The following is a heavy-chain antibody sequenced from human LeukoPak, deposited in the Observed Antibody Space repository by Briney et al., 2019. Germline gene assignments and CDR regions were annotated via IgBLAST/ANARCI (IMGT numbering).Heavy chain of an antibody. Sequence: ASVKVSCKASGYTFTGYDINWVRQATGQGLEWMGWMNPNSGNTGYAQKFQGRVTMTRNTSISTAYMELSSLRSEGTAVYYCVNYYYDSSGYYYGMDVWGQGTTVTVSS. CDR2: MNPNSGNT. D-gene: IGHD3-22*01. V-gene: IGHV1-8*01. CDR1: GYTFTGYD. J-gene: IGHJ6*02. CDR3: VNYYYDSSGYYYGMDV.